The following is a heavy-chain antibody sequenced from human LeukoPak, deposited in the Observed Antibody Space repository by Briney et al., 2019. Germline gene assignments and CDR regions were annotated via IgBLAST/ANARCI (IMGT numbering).Heavy chain of an antibody. CDR1: GFTFSSYA. CDR3: AKDFYDFWSGYYGY. Sequence: PGASLRPSCAASGFTFSSYAMSWVRQAPGKGLEGVSAISGSGGSTYYADSVKGRFTISRDNSKNTLYLQMNSLRAEDTAVYYCAKDFYDFWSGYYGYWGQGTLVTVSS. V-gene: IGHV3-23*01. J-gene: IGHJ4*02. CDR2: ISGSGGST. D-gene: IGHD3-3*01.